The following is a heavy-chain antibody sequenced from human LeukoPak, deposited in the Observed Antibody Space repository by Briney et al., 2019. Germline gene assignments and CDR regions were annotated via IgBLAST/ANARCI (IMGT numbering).Heavy chain of an antibody. CDR3: AREWGRIAVAGGPGY. J-gene: IGHJ4*02. CDR1: GFIFSNYG. D-gene: IGHD6-19*01. CDR2: IWYVRRTK. Sequence: PGGSLRLSCEASGFIFSNYGMHWVRQAPGKGLEWVALIWYVRRTKFHADSEKGRFTISRDNSANTLYLQMSSLRVEDTAVYYCAREWGRIAVAGGPGYWGQGALVTVSS. V-gene: IGHV3-33*01.